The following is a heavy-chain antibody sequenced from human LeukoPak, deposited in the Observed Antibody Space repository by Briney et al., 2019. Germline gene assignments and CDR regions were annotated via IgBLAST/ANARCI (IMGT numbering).Heavy chain of an antibody. CDR1: GYSFTNYW. CDR3: ARQTGTGLLGSNDY. V-gene: IGHV5-51*01. Sequence: GESLKISCKGSGYSFTNYWIAWVRQMSGKGLEWMGIIYPGDSDTRYSPSFQGQVTISVDKSISTAYLQWSSLKASDTAIYYCARQTGTGLLGSNDYWGQGALVTVSS. CDR2: IYPGDSDT. D-gene: IGHD1-7*01. J-gene: IGHJ4*02.